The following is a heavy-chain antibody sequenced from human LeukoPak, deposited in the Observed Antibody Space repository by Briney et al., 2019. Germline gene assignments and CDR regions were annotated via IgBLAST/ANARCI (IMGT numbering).Heavy chain of an antibody. CDR2: INYDGSNK. V-gene: IGHV3-30*02. J-gene: IGHJ4*02. CDR1: GFTFSTYG. D-gene: IGHD2-2*01. Sequence: GSLRLSCAASGFTFSTYGIHWVRQAPGKGLEWVAFINYDGSNKFYADSVKGRFTISRDNSMNTLYLQMNSLRPEDTAVYYCARAPTVLVGYCSSSSCQADYWGQGTLVTVSS. CDR3: ARAPTVLVGYCSSSSCQADY.